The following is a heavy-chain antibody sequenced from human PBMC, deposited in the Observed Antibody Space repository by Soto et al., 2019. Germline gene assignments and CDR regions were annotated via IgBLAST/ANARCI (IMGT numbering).Heavy chain of an antibody. J-gene: IGHJ4*02. Sequence: PSETLSLTCTVSGGSISSGDYYWSWIRQPPGKGLEWIGYIYYSGSTYYNPSLKSRVTISVDTSKNQFSLKLSSVTAADTAVYYCARGSMVRGVTTGYYFDHWGQGTLVTVS. CDR1: GGSISSGDYY. D-gene: IGHD3-10*01. CDR2: IYYSGST. V-gene: IGHV4-30-4*01. CDR3: ARGSMVRGVTTGYYFDH.